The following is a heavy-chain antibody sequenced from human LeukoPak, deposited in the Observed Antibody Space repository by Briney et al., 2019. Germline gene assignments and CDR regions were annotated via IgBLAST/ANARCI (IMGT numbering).Heavy chain of an antibody. D-gene: IGHD4-17*01. CDR3: ARESLDAVTTGWSFDL. V-gene: IGHV3-13*04. Sequence: GGSPRLSCAASGFTFSWSDMHWVRRVTGKGLEWVSAIGSGGDTYHPGSVKGRFTISRENAKNSFYLQMNSLRVGDTAVYYCARESLDAVTTGWSFDLWGRGTLVTVSS. CDR1: GFTFSWSD. CDR2: IGSGGDT. J-gene: IGHJ2*01.